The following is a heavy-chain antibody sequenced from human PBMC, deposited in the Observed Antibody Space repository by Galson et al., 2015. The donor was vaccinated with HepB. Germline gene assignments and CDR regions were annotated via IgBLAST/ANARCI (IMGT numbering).Heavy chain of an antibody. CDR3: ARDGAEGYCSRSSCYGPAGFDY. J-gene: IGHJ4*02. CDR2: ISYDGSNK. V-gene: IGHV3-30-3*01. Sequence: SLRLSCAASGFTFSRFAMHWVRQAPGKGLEWVAVISYDGSNKYYADFVKGRFTISRDNSKNTLYLQMNSLRVEDTAVYYCARDGAEGYCSRSSCYGPAGFDYWGQGTLVTVSS. D-gene: IGHD2-2*01. CDR1: GFTFSRFA.